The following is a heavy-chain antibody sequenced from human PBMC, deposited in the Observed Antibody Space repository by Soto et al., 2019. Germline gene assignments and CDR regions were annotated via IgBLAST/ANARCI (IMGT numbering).Heavy chain of an antibody. Sequence: GGPLRLSCAASGFTFSSYAMHWVRQAPGKGLEWVAVISNDGSRQYYAESVKGRFTISRDNAKSSVFLEMSDLRSDDTAVYYCAANWNFGLNFWGQGTLVTVSS. CDR1: GFTFSSYA. D-gene: IGHD1-1*01. CDR2: ISNDGSRQ. CDR3: AANWNFGLNF. J-gene: IGHJ4*02. V-gene: IGHV3-30*04.